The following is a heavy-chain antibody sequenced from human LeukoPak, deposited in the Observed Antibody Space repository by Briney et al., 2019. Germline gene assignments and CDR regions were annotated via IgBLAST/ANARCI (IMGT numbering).Heavy chain of an antibody. CDR1: GGSFSGYY. CDR3: ASGGLEWSYYYYGMDV. Sequence: SETLSLTCAVYGGSFSGYYWSWIRQPPGKGLEWIGEINHSGSTNYNPSLKSRVTISVDTSKNQFSLKLSSVTAADTAAYYCASGGLEWSYYYYGMDVWGQGTTVTVSS. CDR2: INHSGST. V-gene: IGHV4-34*01. J-gene: IGHJ6*02. D-gene: IGHD2-8*01.